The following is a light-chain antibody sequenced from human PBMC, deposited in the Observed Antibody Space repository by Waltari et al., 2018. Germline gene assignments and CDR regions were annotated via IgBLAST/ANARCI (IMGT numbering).Light chain of an antibody. CDR1: QRVNTN. CDR2: APS. Sequence: VVTQSPATLSVSPGKTVTLSCRASQRVNTNLAWYQQKPGQAPMLRIFAPSTRAPGIPSRFGGSGSGTEFTLTITSLQFEDVGVYFCQQYHKWPPGGFGGGTKVEIE. V-gene: IGKV3-15*01. CDR3: QQYHKWPPGG. J-gene: IGKJ4*01.